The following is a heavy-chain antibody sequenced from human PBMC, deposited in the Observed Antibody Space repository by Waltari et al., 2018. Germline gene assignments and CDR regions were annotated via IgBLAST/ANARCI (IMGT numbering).Heavy chain of an antibody. Sequence: EVQLVESGGGLVQPGGSLRLSCAASGFTFSSYWMSWVRQAPGKGLEWVANIKQDGSEKYYVDSVKGRFTISRDNAKNSLYLQMNSLRAEDTAVYYCARDYGYNSMHDAFDIWGQGTMVTVSS. J-gene: IGHJ3*02. D-gene: IGHD5-12*01. CDR3: ARDYGYNSMHDAFDI. V-gene: IGHV3-7*01. CDR2: IKQDGSEK. CDR1: GFTFSSYW.